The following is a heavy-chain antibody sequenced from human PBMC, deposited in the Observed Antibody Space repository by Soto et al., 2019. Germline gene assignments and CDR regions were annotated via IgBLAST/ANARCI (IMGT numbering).Heavy chain of an antibody. CDR3: ARGLLTMVRGVIAYFDY. CDR1: GGTFSSYA. CDR2: IIPFFGTA. J-gene: IGHJ4*02. V-gene: IGHV1-69*13. Sequence: SVKVSCKASGGTFSSYAISWVRQAPGQGLEWMGGIIPFFGTAHYPQNFQGRVTITADESTSTAYMELSSLTSEDTAVYYCARGLLTMVRGVIAYFDYRGQGTLVTVSS. D-gene: IGHD3-10*01.